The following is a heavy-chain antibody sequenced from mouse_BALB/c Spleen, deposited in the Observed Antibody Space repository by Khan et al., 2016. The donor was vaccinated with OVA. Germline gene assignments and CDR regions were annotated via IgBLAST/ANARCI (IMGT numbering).Heavy chain of an antibody. CDR1: GYTFTSYD. V-gene: IGHV1-85*01. D-gene: IGHD2-14*01. J-gene: IGHJ3*01. Sequence: QVQLQQSGAELVKPGASVKLSCKASGYTFTSYDINWVRQRPEQGLEWIGWMFPGDGSTKYNENFKGKATLTTDQSSSTAYMQLSRLTSEDSGADFCARGGYGGFAYWGQGTLVTVSA. CDR3: ARGGYGGFAY. CDR2: MFPGDGST.